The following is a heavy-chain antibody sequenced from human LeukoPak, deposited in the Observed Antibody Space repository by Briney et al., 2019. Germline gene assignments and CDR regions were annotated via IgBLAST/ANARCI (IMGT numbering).Heavy chain of an antibody. CDR2: VSAYNGNT. D-gene: IGHD2-8*01. CDR1: GYTFTSFG. V-gene: IGHV1-18*01. J-gene: IGHJ3*02. CDR3: ARDYLYLVVHSNGFYI. Sequence: ASVKVSCKASGYTFTSFGISWVRQAPGQGLEWMGWVSAYNGNTYYAQELQGRVTMTTDTSTSTAYMELRSLRSSDTAVYYCARDYLYLVVHSNGFYICGQGTMVTVAS.